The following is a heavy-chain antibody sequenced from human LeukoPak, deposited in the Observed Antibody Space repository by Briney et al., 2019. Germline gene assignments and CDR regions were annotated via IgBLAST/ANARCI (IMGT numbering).Heavy chain of an antibody. Sequence: SGTLSLTCAVYGGSFSGYYWSWIRQPPGKGLEWIGEINHSGSTNYNPSLKSRVTISVDTSKNQFSLKLSSVTAADTAVYYCARSDYYDSSGYLFDYWGQGTLVTVSS. CDR3: ARSDYYDSSGYLFDY. J-gene: IGHJ4*02. CDR1: GGSFSGYY. D-gene: IGHD3-22*01. CDR2: INHSGST. V-gene: IGHV4-34*01.